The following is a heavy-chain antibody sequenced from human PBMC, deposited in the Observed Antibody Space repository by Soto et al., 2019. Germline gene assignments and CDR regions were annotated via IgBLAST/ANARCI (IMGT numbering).Heavy chain of an antibody. V-gene: IGHV1-69*01. CDR1: GGTFSSYA. Sequence: QVQLVQSGAEVKKPGSSVKVSCKASGGTFSSYAISWVRQAPGQGLEWMGGIIPIFGTANYAQKFQGRVTITADESTSTAYMELSSLRSEDTAVYYCASGGGYYGSGISSYYYYGMDVWGQGTTVTVSS. D-gene: IGHD3-10*01. CDR3: ASGGGYYGSGISSYYYYGMDV. CDR2: IIPIFGTA. J-gene: IGHJ6*02.